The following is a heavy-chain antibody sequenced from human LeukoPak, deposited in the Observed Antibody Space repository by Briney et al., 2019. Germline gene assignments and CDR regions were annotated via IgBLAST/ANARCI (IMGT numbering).Heavy chain of an antibody. CDR1: GYTFTGYY. D-gene: IGHD6-13*01. Sequence: GASVKVSCKASGYTFTGYYMHWVRQAPRQGLEWMGWINPNRGGTNYAQKFQGRVTMTRDTSISAAYMELSRLRSDDTAVYYCARFPSSSWYYYFDYWGQGTLVTVSS. CDR2: INPNRGGT. CDR3: ARFPSSSWYYYFDY. V-gene: IGHV1-2*02. J-gene: IGHJ4*02.